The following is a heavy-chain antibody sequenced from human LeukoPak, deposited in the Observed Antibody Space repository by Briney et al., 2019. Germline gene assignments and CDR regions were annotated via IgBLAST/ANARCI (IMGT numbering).Heavy chain of an antibody. CDR2: IWYDGSNK. D-gene: IGHD4-17*01. CDR3: ARVGGRSGYGDYVLIDY. Sequence: PGRSLRLSCAASGFTFSSYGMHWVRQAPGKGLEWVAVIWYDGSNKYYADSVKGRFTISRDNSKSTLYLQMNSLRAEDTAVYYCARVGGRSGYGDYVLIDYWGQGTLVTVSS. J-gene: IGHJ4*02. CDR1: GFTFSSYG. V-gene: IGHV3-33*01.